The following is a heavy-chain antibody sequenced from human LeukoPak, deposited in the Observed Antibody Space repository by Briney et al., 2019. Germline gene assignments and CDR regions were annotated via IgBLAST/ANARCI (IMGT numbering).Heavy chain of an antibody. J-gene: IGHJ4*02. CDR1: GGSFSGYY. Sequence: SETLSLTCAVYGGSFSGYYWSWIRQPPGKGLEWIGEINHSGSTNYNPSLKSRVTISVDTSKNQLSLKLSSVTAADTAVYYCARHANSGSWYYFDYWGQGTLVTVSS. V-gene: IGHV4-34*01. CDR3: ARHANSGSWYYFDY. D-gene: IGHD1-26*01. CDR2: INHSGST.